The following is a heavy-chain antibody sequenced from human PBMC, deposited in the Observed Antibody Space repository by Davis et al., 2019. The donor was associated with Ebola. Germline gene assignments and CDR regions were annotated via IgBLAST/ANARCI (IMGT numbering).Heavy chain of an antibody. D-gene: IGHD6-6*01. V-gene: IGHV4-59*12. CDR1: GGSISSYY. CDR3: ARAVGIAAWFDP. J-gene: IGHJ5*02. CDR2: IYYSGST. Sequence: MPSETLSLTCTVSGGSISSYYWSWIRQPPGKGLEWIGYIYYSGSTNYNPSLKSRVTISVDTSKNQFSLKLSSVTAADTAVYYCARAVGIAAWFDPWGQGTLVTVSS.